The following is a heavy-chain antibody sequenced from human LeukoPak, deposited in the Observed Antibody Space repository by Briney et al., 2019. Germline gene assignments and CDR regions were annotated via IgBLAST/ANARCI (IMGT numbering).Heavy chain of an antibody. CDR1: GGTFSNYA. CDR2: IIPILGIA. Sequence: ASVKVSCKASGGTFSNYAISWVRQAPGQGLEWMGRIIPILGIAYYAQKFQGRVTITADKSTSTAYMELSSLRSEDTAVYYCASDRSEQWLPLDYWGQGTLVTVSS. CDR3: ASDRSEQWLPLDY. D-gene: IGHD6-19*01. V-gene: IGHV1-69*04. J-gene: IGHJ4*02.